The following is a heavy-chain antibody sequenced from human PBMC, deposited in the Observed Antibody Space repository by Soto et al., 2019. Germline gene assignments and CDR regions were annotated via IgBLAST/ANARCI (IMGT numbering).Heavy chain of an antibody. Sequence: QVQLVQSGAEVKKPGASVKVSCKVSGYTLTELSMHWVRQAPGKGLEWMGGFDPEDGETIYAQKFQGRVTMTEDTSTDTAYMELSSLRSEDTAVYYCATRTYYYDSSGYYVGFYFDYWGQGTLFTVSS. CDR1: GYTLTELS. CDR2: FDPEDGET. V-gene: IGHV1-24*01. CDR3: ATRTYYYDSSGYYVGFYFDY. J-gene: IGHJ4*02. D-gene: IGHD3-22*01.